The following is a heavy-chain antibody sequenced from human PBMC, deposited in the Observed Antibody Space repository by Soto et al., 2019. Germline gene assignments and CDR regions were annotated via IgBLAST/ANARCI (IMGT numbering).Heavy chain of an antibody. J-gene: IGHJ3*02. CDR3: AGETSDYDILTGPTTFDI. D-gene: IGHD3-9*01. CDR1: GGSFSGYY. V-gene: IGHV4-34*02. Sequence: QVQLQQWGAGLLKPSETLSLTCAVSGGSFSGYYWNWIRQPLGKGLEWIGEIDHTGGTTYNPSLESRITISVDTSKRQISLRLTSVTAADTAVYYCAGETSDYDILTGPTTFDIWGQGTMVTVSS. CDR2: IDHTGGT.